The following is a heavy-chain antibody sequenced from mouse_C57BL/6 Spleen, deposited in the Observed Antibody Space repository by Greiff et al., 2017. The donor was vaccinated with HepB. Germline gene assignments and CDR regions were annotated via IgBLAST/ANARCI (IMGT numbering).Heavy chain of an antibody. CDR3: ASQAVYYAMDY. Sequence: QVQLQQSGAELVKPGASVKVSCKASGYTFTSYWMHWVKQRPGQGLEWIGRIHPSDSDTNYNQKFKGKDTLTVDKSSSTAYMQLSSLTSEDSAVYYCASQAVYYAMDYWGQGTSVTVSS. J-gene: IGHJ4*01. D-gene: IGHD3-2*02. CDR2: IHPSDSDT. CDR1: GYTFTSYW. V-gene: IGHV1-74*01.